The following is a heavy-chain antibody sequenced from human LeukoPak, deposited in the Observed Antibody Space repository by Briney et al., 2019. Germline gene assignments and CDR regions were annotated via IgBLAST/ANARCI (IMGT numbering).Heavy chain of an antibody. Sequence: GASVKVSCKVSGYTLTELSMHWVRQAPGKGLEWMGGFDPEDGETIYAQKFQGRVTMTEDTSTDTAYMELSSLRSEDTAVYHCATDPTMVRGVYGDYWGQGTLVAVSS. CDR2: FDPEDGET. D-gene: IGHD3-10*01. CDR3: ATDPTMVRGVYGDY. V-gene: IGHV1-24*01. CDR1: GYTLTELS. J-gene: IGHJ4*02.